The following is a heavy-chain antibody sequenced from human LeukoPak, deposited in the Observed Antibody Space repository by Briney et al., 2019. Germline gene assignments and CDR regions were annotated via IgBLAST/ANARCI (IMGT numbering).Heavy chain of an antibody. CDR1: GFTFSSYW. CDR3: ARVSWVQRGNTRRFDY. J-gene: IGHJ4*02. CDR2: IKQDGSEK. V-gene: IGHV3-7*01. Sequence: GGSLRLSCAASGFTFSSYWMSWVRQAPGKGLEWVANIKQDGSEKYYVDSVKGRFTISRDNAKNSLYLQMNSLRAEDTAVYYCARVSWVQRGNTRRFDYWGQGTLVTVSS. D-gene: IGHD1/OR15-1a*01.